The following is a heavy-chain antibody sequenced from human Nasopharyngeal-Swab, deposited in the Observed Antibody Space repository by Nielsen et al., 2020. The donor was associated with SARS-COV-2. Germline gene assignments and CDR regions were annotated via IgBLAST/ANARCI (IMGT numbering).Heavy chain of an antibody. CDR3: ARGPRPYSSSWYYFDY. J-gene: IGHJ4*02. D-gene: IGHD6-13*01. Sequence: GESLKISCAASGFTFSSYAMHWVRQAPGKGLEWVAVISYDGSNKYYADSVKGRFTISRDNSKNTLYLQMNSLRAEDTAVYYCARGPRPYSSSWYYFDYWGQGTLVTVSS. V-gene: IGHV3-30*04. CDR2: ISYDGSNK. CDR1: GFTFSSYA.